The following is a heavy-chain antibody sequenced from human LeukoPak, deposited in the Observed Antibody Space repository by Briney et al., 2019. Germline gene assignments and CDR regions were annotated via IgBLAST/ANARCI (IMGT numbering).Heavy chain of an antibody. CDR2: IFGSRDSI. CDR3: TRGMDHINYAWFDP. V-gene: IGHV3-21*06. CDR1: GFSFSDFG. D-gene: IGHD4-11*01. Sequence: PGGSLRLSYAASGFSFSDFGMGWVRQAPGKRLEWVSSIFGSRDSISYANSVKGRFTISRDNAENSLYLQMVSLRVEDTAVYYCTRGMDHINYAWFDPWGQGTLVIVSS. J-gene: IGHJ5*02.